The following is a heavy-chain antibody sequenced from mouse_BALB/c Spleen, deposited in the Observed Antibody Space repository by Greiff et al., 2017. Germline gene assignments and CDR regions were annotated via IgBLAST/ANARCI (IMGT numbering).Heavy chain of an antibody. CDR1: GFTFSSFG. CDR3: AREAHYYGYGAY. CDR2: ISSGSSTI. D-gene: IGHD1-2*01. V-gene: IGHV5-17*02. Sequence: EVQLVESGGGLVQPGGSRKLSCAASGFTFSSFGMHWVRQAPEKGLEWVAYISSGSSTIYYADTVKGRFTISRDNPKNTLFLQMTSLRSEDTAMYYCAREAHYYGYGAYWGQGTLVTVSA. J-gene: IGHJ3*01.